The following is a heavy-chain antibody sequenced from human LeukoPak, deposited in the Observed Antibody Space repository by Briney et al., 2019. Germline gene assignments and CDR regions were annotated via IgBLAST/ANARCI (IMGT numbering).Heavy chain of an antibody. Sequence: PSETLSLTCTVSGGSISSGDYYWSWIRQPPGKGLEWIRYIYYGGSTYYNPSLKSRVTISVDTSKNQFSLKLSSVTAADTAVYYCARDGEGVVDYWGQGTLVTVSS. CDR1: GGSISSGDYY. D-gene: IGHD2-21*01. CDR2: IYYGGST. CDR3: ARDGEGVVDY. V-gene: IGHV4-30-4*08. J-gene: IGHJ4*02.